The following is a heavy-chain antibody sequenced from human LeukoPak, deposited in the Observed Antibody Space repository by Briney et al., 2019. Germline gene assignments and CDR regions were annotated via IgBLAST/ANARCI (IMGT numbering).Heavy chain of an antibody. CDR3: ARAWHTGYSSGWGPY. CDR1: GYTFTSYA. CDR2: INTNTGNP. J-gene: IGHJ4*02. V-gene: IGHV7-4-1*02. Sequence: ASVKVSCKASGYTFTSYAMNWVRQAPGQGLEWMGWINTNTGNPTYAQGFTGRFVFSLDTSVSTAYLQISSLKAEDTAVYNCARAWHTGYSSGWGPYWGQGTLVTVSS. D-gene: IGHD6-19*01.